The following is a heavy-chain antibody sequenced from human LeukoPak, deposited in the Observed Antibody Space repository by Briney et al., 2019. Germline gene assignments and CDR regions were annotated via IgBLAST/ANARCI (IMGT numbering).Heavy chain of an antibody. CDR1: GGSISSYY. CDR3: ARDRLRFFDSYAFDI. J-gene: IGHJ3*02. CDR2: IYYSGST. V-gene: IGHV4-59*01. Sequence: SETLSLTCTVSGGSISSYYWSWIRQPPGKGLEWIGYIYYSGSTNYNPSLKSRVTISVDTSKNQFSLKLSSVTAADTAVYYCARDRLRFFDSYAFDIWGQGTMVTVSS. D-gene: IGHD3-9*01.